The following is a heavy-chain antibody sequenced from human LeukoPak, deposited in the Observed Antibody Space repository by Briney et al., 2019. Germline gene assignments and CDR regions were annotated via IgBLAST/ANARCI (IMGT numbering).Heavy chain of an antibody. CDR3: AKDHPHHLAAAGTEKGEYFQH. J-gene: IGHJ1*01. CDR1: GFTFSSYG. Sequence: GGSLRLSCAAPGFTFSSYGMHWVRQAPGKGLEWVAVISYDGSNKYYADSVKGRFTISRDNSKNTLYLQMNSLRAEDTAVYYCAKDHPHHLAAAGTEKGEYFQHWGQGTLVTVSS. CDR2: ISYDGSNK. D-gene: IGHD6-13*01. V-gene: IGHV3-30*18.